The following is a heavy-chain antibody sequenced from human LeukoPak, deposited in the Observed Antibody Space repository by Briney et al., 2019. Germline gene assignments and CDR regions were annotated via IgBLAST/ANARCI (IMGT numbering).Heavy chain of an antibody. CDR1: GFTFSSCA. CDR2: ITGSGATS. V-gene: IGHV3-23*01. CDR3: ARERRYIPGFDP. Sequence: GGSLRLSCSASGFTFSSCAMSWVRQAPGKGLQWVSSITGSGATSYYADSVKGRFTISRDNSKNTLYLQMNSLRAEDTAVYYCARERRYIPGFDPWGQGTLVTVSS. J-gene: IGHJ5*02. D-gene: IGHD1-14*01.